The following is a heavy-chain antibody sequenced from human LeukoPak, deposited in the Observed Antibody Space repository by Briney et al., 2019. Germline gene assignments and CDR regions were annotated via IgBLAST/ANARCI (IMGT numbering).Heavy chain of an antibody. Sequence: GGSLRLSCAASGFTFSNVRMSWVRQAPGKGLEWIGLIKSKADGGTTDYAAPVKGRFTISRDDSKNTLFLQMNSLKTEDTAIYYCSTYDQLGSSSYYFDYWGQGTLVTVSS. V-gene: IGHV3-15*01. CDR3: STYDQLGSSSYYFDY. CDR1: GFTFSNVR. CDR2: IKSKADGGTT. D-gene: IGHD6-6*01. J-gene: IGHJ4*02.